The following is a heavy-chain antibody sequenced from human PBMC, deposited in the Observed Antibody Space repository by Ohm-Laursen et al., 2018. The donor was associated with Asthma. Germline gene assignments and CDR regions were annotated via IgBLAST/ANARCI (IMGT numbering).Heavy chain of an antibody. CDR1: GYTFTSYY. CDR3: ASQGVAGTPSYYYYGMDV. D-gene: IGHD6-19*01. J-gene: IGHJ6*02. V-gene: IGHV1-69*13. Sequence: GASVKVSCKASGYTFTSYYMHWVRQAPGQGLEWMGGIIPIFGTANYAQKFQGRVAITADESTSTAYMELSSLRSEDTAVYYCASQGVAGTPSYYYYGMDVWGQGTTVTVSS. CDR2: IIPIFGTA.